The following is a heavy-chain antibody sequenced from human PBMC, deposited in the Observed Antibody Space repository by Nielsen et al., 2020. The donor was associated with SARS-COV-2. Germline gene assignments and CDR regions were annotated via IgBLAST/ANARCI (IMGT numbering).Heavy chain of an antibody. CDR2: ISAYNGNT. D-gene: IGHD2-15*01. V-gene: IGHV1-18*04. Sequence: VSVKVSCKASGYTFTSYGISWVRQAPGQGLEWMGWISAYNGNTNYAQKLQGRVTMTTDTSTSTAYMELRSLRSDDTAVYYCARVPTPMVAAKYWGQGTLVTVSS. J-gene: IGHJ4*02. CDR3: ARVPTPMVAAKY. CDR1: GYTFTSYG.